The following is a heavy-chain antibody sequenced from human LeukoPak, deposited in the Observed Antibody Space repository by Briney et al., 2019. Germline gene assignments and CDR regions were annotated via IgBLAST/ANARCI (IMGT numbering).Heavy chain of an antibody. Sequence: SGGSLRLSCAASGFTFSSYAMNWVRQAPGKGLEWVSAISGSGGSTYYADSVKGRFTISRDNAKNTLYLQMNSLRAEDTAVYYCAKIPVSGYYSYFDFWGQGALVTVSS. CDR2: ISGSGGST. J-gene: IGHJ4*02. V-gene: IGHV3-23*01. D-gene: IGHD3-22*01. CDR3: AKIPVSGYYSYFDF. CDR1: GFTFSSYA.